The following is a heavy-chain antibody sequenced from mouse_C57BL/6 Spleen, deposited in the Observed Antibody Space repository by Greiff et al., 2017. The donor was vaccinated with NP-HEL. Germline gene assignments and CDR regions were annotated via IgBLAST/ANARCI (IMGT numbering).Heavy chain of an antibody. Sequence: EVQLQQSGPVLVKPGASVKMSCKASGYTFTDYYMNWVKQSHGKSLEWIGVINPYNGGTSYNQKFKDKATLTVDKSSSTAYMELNSLTSEDSAVYYCARYGNYYWYFDVWGTGTTVTVSS. V-gene: IGHV1-19*01. CDR2: INPYNGGT. D-gene: IGHD2-1*01. CDR3: ARYGNYYWYFDV. CDR1: GYTFTDYY. J-gene: IGHJ1*03.